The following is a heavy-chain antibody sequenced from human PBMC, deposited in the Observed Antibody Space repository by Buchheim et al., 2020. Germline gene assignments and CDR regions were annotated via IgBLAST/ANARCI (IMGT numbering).Heavy chain of an antibody. CDR1: GGSISSSSYY. V-gene: IGHV4-39*07. D-gene: IGHD3-16*01. Sequence: QLQLQESGPGLVKPSETLSLTCTVSGGSISSSSYYWGWIRQPPGKGLEWIGSIYFSGSTYYNPSLKSRVTISVDTSKNQFSLKLSSVTAADTAVYYCARDHFGIGGKILDYWGQGTL. J-gene: IGHJ4*02. CDR2: IYFSGST. CDR3: ARDHFGIGGKILDY.